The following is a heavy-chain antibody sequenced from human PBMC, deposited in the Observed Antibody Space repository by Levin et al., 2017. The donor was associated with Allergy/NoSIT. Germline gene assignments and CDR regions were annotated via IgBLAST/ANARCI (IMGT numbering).Heavy chain of an antibody. CDR3: ARDPGGYSYGYDY. J-gene: IGHJ4*02. V-gene: IGHV3-33*01. CDR1: GFTFSSYG. D-gene: IGHD5-18*01. CDR2: IWYDGSNK. Sequence: LSLTCAASGFTFSSYGMHWVRQAPGKGLEWVAVIWYDGSNKYYADSVKGRFTISRDNSKNTLYLQMNSLRAEDTAVYYCARDPGGYSYGYDYWGQGTLVTVSS.